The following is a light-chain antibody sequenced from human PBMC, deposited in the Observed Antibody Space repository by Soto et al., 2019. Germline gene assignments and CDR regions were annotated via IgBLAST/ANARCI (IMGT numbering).Light chain of an antibody. J-gene: IGKJ3*01. V-gene: IGKV1-5*01. CDR1: QSIDCW. CDR2: DDT. CDR3: QQYSSYPFT. Sequence: DIQMTQSPSTLSASIGDRVTITCRASQSIDCWLAWYQHKPGRAPGLLIYDDTRLQSGVPSRFSSSASGTELTLTISSLQPDDFATYYCQQYSSYPFTFGPGTKVDV.